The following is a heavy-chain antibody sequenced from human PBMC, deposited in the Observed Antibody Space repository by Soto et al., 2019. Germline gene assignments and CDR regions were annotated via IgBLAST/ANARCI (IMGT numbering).Heavy chain of an antibody. CDR3: ARERYSSSSVDYYYMDV. CDR2: IYYSGST. V-gene: IGHV4-59*12. CDR1: GGSISSYY. D-gene: IGHD6-6*01. Sequence: SETLSLTCTVSGGSISSYYWSWIRQPPGKGLEWIGYIYYSGSTNYNPSLKSRVTISVDTSKNQFSLKLSSVTATDTAVYYCARERYSSSSVDYYYMDVWGKGTTVTVSS. J-gene: IGHJ6*03.